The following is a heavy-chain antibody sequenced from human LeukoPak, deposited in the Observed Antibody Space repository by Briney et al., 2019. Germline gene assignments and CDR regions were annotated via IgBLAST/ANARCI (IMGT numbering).Heavy chain of an antibody. D-gene: IGHD5-18*01. V-gene: IGHV3-15*01. CDR2: IKSKSDGGTT. Sequence: GGSLRLSCAASGFTFSNAWMSRVRQAPGKALEWVGRIKSKSDGGTTDYAAPVKGRFTISRDDSKNTLYLQMNSLKTEDTAVYYCTTGYSYGFLDYWGQGTLVTVSS. CDR1: GFTFSNAW. CDR3: TTGYSYGFLDY. J-gene: IGHJ4*02.